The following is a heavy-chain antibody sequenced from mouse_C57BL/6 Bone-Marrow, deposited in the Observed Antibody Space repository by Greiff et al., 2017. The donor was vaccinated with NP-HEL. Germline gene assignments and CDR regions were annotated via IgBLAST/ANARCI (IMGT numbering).Heavy chain of an antibody. D-gene: IGHD1-1*01. CDR3: ARRRDYGSSYWYFDV. CDR2: IWSGGST. CDR1: GFSLTSYG. V-gene: IGHV2-2*01. Sequence: VKLVESGPGLVQPSQSLSITCTVSGFSLTSYGVHWVRQSPGKGLEWLGVIWSGGSTDYNAAFISRLSISKDNSKSQVFFKMNSLQADDTAIYYCARRRDYGSSYWYFDVWGTGTTVTVSS. J-gene: IGHJ1*03.